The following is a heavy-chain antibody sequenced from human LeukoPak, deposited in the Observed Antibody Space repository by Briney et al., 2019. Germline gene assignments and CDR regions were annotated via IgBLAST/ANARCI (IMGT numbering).Heavy chain of an antibody. D-gene: IGHD3-22*01. V-gene: IGHV3-23*01. CDR2: ISGSGGST. Sequence: QPGGSLRLSCAASGFTFSSYAMSWVRQAPGKGLEWVSAISGSGGSTDYADSVKGRFTISRDNSKNTLYLQMNSLRAEDTAVYYCAKVLSSRVTAYDSSESSFDYWGQGTLVTVSS. CDR1: GFTFSSYA. CDR3: AKVLSSRVTAYDSSESSFDY. J-gene: IGHJ4*02.